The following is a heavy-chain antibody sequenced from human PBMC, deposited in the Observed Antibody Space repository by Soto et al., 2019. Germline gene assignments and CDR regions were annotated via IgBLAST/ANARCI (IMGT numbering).Heavy chain of an antibody. Sequence: QVQLQESGPGLVKPSETLSLTCTVSGGSISSYYWSWIRQPPGKGLEWIGYIYYSGSTNYNPSRKSRVNISVDTAKNQFSLKLSSVAAADTAVYYCARRYWVAFDIWGQGTMVTVSS. CDR3: ARRYWVAFDI. CDR1: GGSISSYY. D-gene: IGHD2-8*02. CDR2: IYYSGST. J-gene: IGHJ3*02. V-gene: IGHV4-59*08.